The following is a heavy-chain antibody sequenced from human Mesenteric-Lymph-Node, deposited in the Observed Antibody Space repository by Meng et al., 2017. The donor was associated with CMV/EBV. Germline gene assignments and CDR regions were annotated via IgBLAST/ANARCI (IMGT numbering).Heavy chain of an antibody. V-gene: IGHV1-18*01. D-gene: IGHD1-14*01. Sequence: ASVKVSCKASGYTFTSYGISWVRQAPGQGLEWMGWISASNGITNYAQKLQGRVTMTTDTPTTTAYMELKSLRDDDTAVYYCASSPEASIQTDYYFGMNVWGQGTTVTVSS. J-gene: IGHJ6*02. CDR3: ASSPEASIQTDYYFGMNV. CDR1: GYTFTSYG. CDR2: ISASNGIT.